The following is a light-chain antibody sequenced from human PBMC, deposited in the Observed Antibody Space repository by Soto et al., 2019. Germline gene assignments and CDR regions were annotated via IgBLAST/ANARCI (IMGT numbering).Light chain of an antibody. V-gene: IGKV1-6*01. Sequence: AIQMTQSPSSLSASVGDRVTITCQASQVIRNDLGWYQQKPGKAPKLLIYAASNLQSGVPSRFSGSGSGTDFTLTISSLQPEDFATYYCLQDYDDSWTFGQGTKVEIK. CDR1: QVIRND. CDR3: LQDYDDSWT. CDR2: AAS. J-gene: IGKJ1*01.